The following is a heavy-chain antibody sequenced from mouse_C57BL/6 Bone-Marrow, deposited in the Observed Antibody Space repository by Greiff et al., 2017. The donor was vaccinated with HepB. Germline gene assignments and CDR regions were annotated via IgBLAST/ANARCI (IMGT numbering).Heavy chain of an antibody. V-gene: IGHV1-55*01. CDR3: ARREYGKYLAWFAY. J-gene: IGHJ3*01. D-gene: IGHD2-1*01. Sequence: QVQLQQPGAELVKPGASVKMSSKASGYTFTSYWITWVKQRPGQGLEWIGDIYPGSGSTNYNEKFKSKATLTVDTSSSTAYMQLSSLTSEDSAVYYCARREYGKYLAWFAYWGQGTLVTVSA. CDR2: IYPGSGST. CDR1: GYTFTSYW.